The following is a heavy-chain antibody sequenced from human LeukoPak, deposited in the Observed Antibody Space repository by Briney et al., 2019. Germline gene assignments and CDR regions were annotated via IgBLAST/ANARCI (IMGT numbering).Heavy chain of an antibody. J-gene: IGHJ4*02. CDR3: ARDLGGYSYGSDY. CDR2: ISSSSSYI. D-gene: IGHD5-18*01. V-gene: IGHV3-21*01. Sequence: PGGSLRLSCAASGFTFSSYSMNWVRQAPGKGLEWVSSISSSSSYIYYADSVKGRFTISRDNAKNSLYLQMNSLRAEDTAVYYCARDLGGYSYGSDYWGQGTLVTVSS. CDR1: GFTFSSYS.